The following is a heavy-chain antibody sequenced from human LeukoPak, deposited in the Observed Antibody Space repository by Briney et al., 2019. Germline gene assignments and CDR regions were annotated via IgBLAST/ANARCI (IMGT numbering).Heavy chain of an antibody. V-gene: IGHV3-21*01. CDR1: GFTFSSYS. D-gene: IGHD3-22*01. Sequence: KPGGSLRVSCAASGFTFSSYSMNWVRQAPGKGLELVSSISSSSSYIYYADSVKGRFTISTDNAKNSLYLQMNSLRAEDTAVYYCARKGGGYYYADAFDIWAQVTMVTVSS. CDR3: ARKGGGYYYADAFDI. CDR2: ISSSSSYI. J-gene: IGHJ3*02.